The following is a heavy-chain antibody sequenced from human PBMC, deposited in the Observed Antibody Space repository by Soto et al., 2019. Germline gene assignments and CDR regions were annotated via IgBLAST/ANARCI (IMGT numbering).Heavy chain of an antibody. J-gene: IGHJ4*02. CDR1: GGSISSYY. Sequence: SETLSLTCTVSGGSISSYYWSWIRQPPGKGLEWIGYIYYSGGTNYNPSLKSRVTISVDTSKNQFSLKLSSVTAADTAVYYCARGLGMSSGWPLFDWGQGTLVTVSS. D-gene: IGHD6-19*01. CDR3: ARGLGMSSGWPLFD. V-gene: IGHV4-59*01. CDR2: IYYSGGT.